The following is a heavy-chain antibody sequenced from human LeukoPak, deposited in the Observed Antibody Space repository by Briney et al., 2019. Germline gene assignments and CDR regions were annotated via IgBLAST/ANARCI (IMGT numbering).Heavy chain of an antibody. D-gene: IGHD6-19*01. CDR1: GYTFSEYY. V-gene: IGHV1-2*02. J-gene: IGHJ4*02. Sequence: GASVKVSCKASGYTFSEYYIHWVRQAPGQGLEWMAWINPTNGDTNYAQKFQDRVTMTRDTSISTAYMELTRLISDDTAVYYCARVGSSGWYVHPTLDYWGQGTLVTVSS. CDR3: ARVGSSGWYVHPTLDY. CDR2: INPTNGDT.